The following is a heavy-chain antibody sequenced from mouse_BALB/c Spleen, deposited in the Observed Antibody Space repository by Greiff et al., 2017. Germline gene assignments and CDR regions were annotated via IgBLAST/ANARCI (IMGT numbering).Heavy chain of an antibody. D-gene: IGHD1-1*02. CDR2: IDPSDSET. CDR1: GYTFTSYW. Sequence: VQLQQPGAELVKPGAPVKLSCKASGYTFTSYWMNWVKQRPGRGLEWIGRIDPSDSETHYNQKFKDKATLTVDKSSSTAYIQLSSLTSEDSAVYYCARGDYDYYAMDYWGQGTSVTVSS. V-gene: IGHV1-69*02. J-gene: IGHJ4*01. CDR3: ARGDYDYYAMDY.